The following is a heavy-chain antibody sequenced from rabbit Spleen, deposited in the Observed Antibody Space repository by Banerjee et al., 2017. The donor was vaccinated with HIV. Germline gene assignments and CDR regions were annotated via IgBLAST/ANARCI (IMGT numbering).Heavy chain of an antibody. CDR1: GVSFSISSY. Sequence: QSLEESGGDLVKPGASLTLTCTASGVSFSISSYMCWVRQAPGKGLGWIACIDSGSSGFTYFATWAKGRFTCSKTSSTTVTLQMTSLTAADTATYFCARDLPGVIGWNFYLWGPGTLVTVS. D-gene: IGHD1-1*01. CDR3: ARDLPGVIGWNFYL. V-gene: IGHV1S40*01. J-gene: IGHJ4*01. CDR2: IDSGSSGFT.